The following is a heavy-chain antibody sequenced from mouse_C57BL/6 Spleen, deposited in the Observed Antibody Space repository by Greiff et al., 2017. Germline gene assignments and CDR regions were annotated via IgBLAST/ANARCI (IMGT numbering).Heavy chain of an antibody. CDR3: ARDRDRYVDG. CDR1: GFTFSSYA. V-gene: IGHV5-4*01. J-gene: IGHJ1*03. Sequence: EVKLVESGGGLVKPGGSLELSCAASGFTFSSYAMSWVRQTPEKRLEWVATISDGGSYTYYPDNVKGRFTSSRDNAKNNLYLQMSHLKSEDTALYYCARDRDRYVDGWGTGTTVTVSS. D-gene: IGHD3-3*01. CDR2: ISDGGSYT.